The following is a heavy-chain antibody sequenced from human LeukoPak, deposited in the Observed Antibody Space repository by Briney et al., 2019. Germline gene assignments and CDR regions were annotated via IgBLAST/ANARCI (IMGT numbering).Heavy chain of an antibody. CDR3: ARALRDGDDSGRFDS. V-gene: IGHV4-59*01. CDR2: IFSSGTT. CDR1: GGSLSSYY. J-gene: IGHJ4*02. Sequence: PSETLSLTCTVSGGSLSSYYWGWIREPPGKGLEWIGNIFSSGTTNYNPSFKSRVSMSVDTSRNQFSLKLTSVTTADTALYYCARALRDGDDSGRFDSWGQGTLVTVSS. D-gene: IGHD4-23*01.